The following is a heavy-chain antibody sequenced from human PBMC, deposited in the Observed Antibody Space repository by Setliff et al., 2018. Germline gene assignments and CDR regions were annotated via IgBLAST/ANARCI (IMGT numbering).Heavy chain of an antibody. D-gene: IGHD6-13*01. CDR2: ISSASRTI. V-gene: IGHV3-48*01. J-gene: IGHJ3*02. CDR3: VRERRVIAGLGIQGVFDI. Sequence: GGSLRLSCAASGFTFSDYSMNWVRQAPGKGLQWVSYISSASRTIHYADSVKGRFSISRDNAKNSLYLQMDSLRAEDTAVYYCVRERRVIAGLGIQGVFDIWGQGTMVTVSS. CDR1: GFTFSDYS.